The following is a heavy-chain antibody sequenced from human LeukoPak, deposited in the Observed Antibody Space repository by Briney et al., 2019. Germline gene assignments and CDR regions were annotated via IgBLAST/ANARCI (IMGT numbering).Heavy chain of an antibody. CDR1: GGSIISYY. CDR2: ISYSGYT. J-gene: IGHJ5*02. V-gene: IGHV4-59*01. D-gene: IGHD3-10*01. CDR3: ARVPYGSGENWFDL. Sequence: PSETLSLTCTISGGSIISYYWTWIRQPPKKGLERIGDISYSGYTDYNPSLKSRVTISVDTSKNQFSLKLSSVTAADTAIYYCARVPYGSGENWFDLWGRGTLVTVSS.